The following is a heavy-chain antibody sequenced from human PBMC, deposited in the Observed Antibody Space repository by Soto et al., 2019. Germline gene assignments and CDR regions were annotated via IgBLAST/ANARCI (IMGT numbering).Heavy chain of an antibody. V-gene: IGHV3-48*02. CDR3: ARDRPTMGFLEWLSGGMDV. CDR1: GFTFSLYG. CDR2: ISSSSSTI. D-gene: IGHD3-3*01. J-gene: IGHJ6*02. Sequence: GGSLRLSCAASGFTFSLYGMHWVRQAPGKGLEWVSYISSSSSTIYYADSVKGRFTISRDNAKNSLYLQMNSLRDEDTAVYYCARDRPTMGFLEWLSGGMDVWGQGTTVTVSS.